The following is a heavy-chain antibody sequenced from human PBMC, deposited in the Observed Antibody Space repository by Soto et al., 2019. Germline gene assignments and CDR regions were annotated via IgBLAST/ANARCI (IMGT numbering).Heavy chain of an antibody. CDR2: ISANNGNA. V-gene: IGHV1-18*01. J-gene: IGHJ4*02. CDR1: GGTFSSYA. D-gene: IGHD1-1*01. Sequence: ASVKVSCKASGGTFSSYAISWVRQAPGQGLEWMGWISANNGNANYAQKLQGRVTMTTDASTSTAYMELRSLRSEDTAVYYCARTETGTTLIDYWGQGTLVTVSS. CDR3: ARTETGTTLIDY.